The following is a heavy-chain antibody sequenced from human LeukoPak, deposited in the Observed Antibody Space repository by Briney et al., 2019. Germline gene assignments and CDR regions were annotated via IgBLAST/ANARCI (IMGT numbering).Heavy chain of an antibody. V-gene: IGHV4-38-2*01. D-gene: IGHD6-13*01. Sequence: SETLSLTCAVSGYSISSGYYWGWIRQPPGKGLEWIGSIYHSGSTYYNPSLKSRVTISVDTSKNQFSLKLSSVTAADTAVYYCARHHRIAAAVVYWGQGTLVTVSS. J-gene: IGHJ4*02. CDR1: GYSISSGYY. CDR2: IYHSGST. CDR3: ARHHRIAAAVVY.